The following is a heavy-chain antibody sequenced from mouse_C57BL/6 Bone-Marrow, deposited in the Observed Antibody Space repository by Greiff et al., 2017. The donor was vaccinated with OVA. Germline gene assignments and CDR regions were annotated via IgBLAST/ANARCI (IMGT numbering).Heavy chain of an antibody. CDR3: ADYYGSSYQAWFAY. J-gene: IGHJ3*01. CDR1: GYTFTDHT. CDR2: IYPGGGST. Sequence: VQGVESDAELVKPGASVKISCKVSGYTFTDHTINWMKQRPEQGLDWIGYIYPGGGSTKYNEKFKGKATLTADKSSSTAYMQLNSLTSEDSAVYFCADYYGSSYQAWFAYWGQGTLVTVSA. V-gene: IGHV1-78*01. D-gene: IGHD1-1*01.